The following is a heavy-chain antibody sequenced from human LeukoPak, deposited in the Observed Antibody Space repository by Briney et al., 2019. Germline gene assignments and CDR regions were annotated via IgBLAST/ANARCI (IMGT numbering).Heavy chain of an antibody. D-gene: IGHD1/OR15-1a*01. V-gene: IGHV3-33*01. Sequence: GRSLRLSCAASGFTFSSYGMHWVRQAPGKGLEWVAVIWYDGCNKYYADSVKGRFTISIDKSKNTLYLQMNSLRAEDTAVDYYARDRTGAGLDYWGQGTLVTVSS. CDR2: IWYDGCNK. J-gene: IGHJ4*02. CDR1: GFTFSSYG. CDR3: ARDRTGAGLDY.